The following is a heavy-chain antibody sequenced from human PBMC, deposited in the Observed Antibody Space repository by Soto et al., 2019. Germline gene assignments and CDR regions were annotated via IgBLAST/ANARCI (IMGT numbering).Heavy chain of an antibody. J-gene: IGHJ3*02. CDR1: GDTFSNYV. CDR2: IVPIFRTA. V-gene: IGHV1-69*05. Sequence: QVQLVQSGAEVKKPGSSVKVACKVSGDTFSNYVINWVRQAPGQGLEWMGAIVPIFRTANYAQKFQGRVTVTPXEFTITAYMELSGLRSDDTATYYCARETSAPGTFREDASDIWGQGTLVTVSS. CDR3: ARETSAPGTFREDASDI. D-gene: IGHD6-13*01.